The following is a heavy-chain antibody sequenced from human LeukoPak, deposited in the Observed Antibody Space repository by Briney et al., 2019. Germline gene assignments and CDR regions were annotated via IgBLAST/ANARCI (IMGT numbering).Heavy chain of an antibody. V-gene: IGHV5-51*01. J-gene: IGHJ5*02. CDR2: IYPGDSDT. CDR3: ARLEVGVVINWFDP. Sequence: GESLKISCQGSGSRFGSYWIGWVRQLPGKGLEWLGIIYPGDSDTRYSPSFQGQVTISADKSISTAYLQWSSLKASDTAMYYCARLEVGVVINWFDPWGQGTLVTVSS. D-gene: IGHD3-3*01. CDR1: GSRFGSYW.